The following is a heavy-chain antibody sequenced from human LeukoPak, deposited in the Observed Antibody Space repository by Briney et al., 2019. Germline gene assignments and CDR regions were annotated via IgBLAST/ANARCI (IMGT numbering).Heavy chain of an antibody. Sequence: GGSLRLSCAASGFTFSSYAMSWVRQAPGKGLEWVSAISGSGGSTYYADSVKGRFTISRDNSKNTLYLQMNSLRAEDTAVYYCTRRYDILTGPPDYWGQGTLVTVSS. CDR1: GFTFSSYA. V-gene: IGHV3-23*01. CDR2: ISGSGGST. J-gene: IGHJ4*02. CDR3: TRRYDILTGPPDY. D-gene: IGHD3-9*01.